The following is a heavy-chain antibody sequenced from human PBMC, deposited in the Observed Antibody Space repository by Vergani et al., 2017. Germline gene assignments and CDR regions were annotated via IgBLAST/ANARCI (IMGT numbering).Heavy chain of an antibody. V-gene: IGHV4-39*01. D-gene: IGHD6-13*01. J-gene: IGHJ6*03. CDR2: LYYSGNT. Sequence: QLQLQESDPGLVKPSETLSLTCTVSGGSIRSTFYYWGWIRQPPGKGLESIGTLYYSGNTYYNPSLKSRVTISVDTSKNQFSLKLNSVTAADTAVYYCSRHKEQLVPGNYYYYYYMDVWGKGTTVTVSS. CDR1: GGSIRSTFYY. CDR3: SRHKEQLVPGNYYYYYYMDV.